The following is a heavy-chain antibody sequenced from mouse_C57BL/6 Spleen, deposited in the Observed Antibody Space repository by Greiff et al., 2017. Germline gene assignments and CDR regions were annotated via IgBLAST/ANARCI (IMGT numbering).Heavy chain of an antibody. CDR2: IILKSDNYAT. D-gene: IGHD3-1*01. CDR3: TDRNGLYYYAMDY. J-gene: IGHJ4*01. CDR1: GFTFSNYW. V-gene: IGHV6-3*01. Sequence: EVKLVESGGGLVQPGGSMKLSCVASGFTFSNYWMNWVRQSPEKGLEWVAQIILKSDNYATHYAESVKGRFTISRDDSKSSVYMQMNNLRAEDTGIYYCTDRNGLYYYAMDYWGQGTSVTVSS.